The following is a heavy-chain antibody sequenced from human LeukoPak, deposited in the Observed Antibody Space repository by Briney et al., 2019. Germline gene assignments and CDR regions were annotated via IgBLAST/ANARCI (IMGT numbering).Heavy chain of an antibody. CDR3: ARAALVYSSSSADYMDV. CDR1: GFTFSSYS. D-gene: IGHD6-6*01. CDR2: ISSSSSYI. Sequence: PGGSLRLSCAASGFTFSSYSMNWVRQAPGKGLEWVSSISSSSSYIYYADSVKGRFTTSRDNAKNSLYLQMNSLRAEDTAVYYCARAALVYSSSSADYMDVWGKGTTVTVSS. J-gene: IGHJ6*03. V-gene: IGHV3-21*01.